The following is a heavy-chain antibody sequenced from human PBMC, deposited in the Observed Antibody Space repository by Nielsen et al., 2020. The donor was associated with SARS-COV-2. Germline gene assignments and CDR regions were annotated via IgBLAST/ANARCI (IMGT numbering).Heavy chain of an antibody. CDR2: ISYDGSNK. D-gene: IGHD3-10*01. CDR1: GFTFSSYA. J-gene: IGHJ4*02. CDR3: AKEFESVLLWFGELTPFDY. V-gene: IGHV3-30*04. Sequence: GGSLRLSCAASGFTFSSYAMHWVRQAPGKGLEWVAVISYDGSNKYYADSVKGRFTISRDNSKNTLYLQMNSLRAEDTAVYYCAKEFESVLLWFGELTPFDYWGQGTLVTVSA.